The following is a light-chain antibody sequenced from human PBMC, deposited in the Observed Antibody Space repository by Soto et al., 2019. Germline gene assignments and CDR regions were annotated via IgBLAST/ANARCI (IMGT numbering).Light chain of an antibody. J-gene: IGLJ2*01. CDR3: NSYTSSSTRV. Sequence: QSALTQPASVSGSPGQSIIISCTGTSSDIGGYNYVSWYQHHPGKAPKLLIYEVTNRPSGVSNRFSGSKSGNTASLTISGLQAEDEAVYYCNSYTSSSTRVFGGGTKLTVL. V-gene: IGLV2-14*01. CDR1: SSDIGGYNY. CDR2: EVT.